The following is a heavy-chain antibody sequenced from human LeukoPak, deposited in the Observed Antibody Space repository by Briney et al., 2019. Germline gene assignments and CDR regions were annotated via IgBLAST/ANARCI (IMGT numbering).Heavy chain of an antibody. D-gene: IGHD3-10*01. CDR2: ISGSGGST. V-gene: IGHV3-23*01. CDR1: GFTFSSYA. Sequence: GGSLRLSCAASGFTFSSYAMSWVRQTPGKGLEWVSAISGSGGSTYYADSVKGRFTISRDNSKNTLYLQMNSLRAEDTAVYYCAKDGSWGVRGFYYWGQGTLVTVSS. J-gene: IGHJ4*02. CDR3: AKDGSWGVRGFYY.